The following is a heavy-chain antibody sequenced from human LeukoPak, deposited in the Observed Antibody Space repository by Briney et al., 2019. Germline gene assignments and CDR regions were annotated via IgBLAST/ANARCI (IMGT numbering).Heavy chain of an antibody. CDR2: IYSGGST. V-gene: IGHV3-66*02. D-gene: IGHD6-6*01. CDR3: ARDRSIAARNWFDP. J-gene: IGHJ5*02. Sequence: AGGSLRLSCAASGFTVSSNYMSWVRQAPGKGLEWVSVIYSGGSTYYADSVKGRFTISRDNSKNTLYLQMNSLRAEDTAVYYCARDRSIAARNWFDPWGQGTLVTVSS. CDR1: GFTVSSNY.